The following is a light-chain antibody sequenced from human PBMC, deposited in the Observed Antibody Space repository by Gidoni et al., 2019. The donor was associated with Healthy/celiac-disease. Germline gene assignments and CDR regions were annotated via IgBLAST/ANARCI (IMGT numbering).Light chain of an antibody. CDR2: TST. V-gene: IGKV1-5*03. CDR3: QQNNRYPGT. Sequence: DIQMPQSPSTLSASVGDRVTITCRASQSISSWLAWYQQKPGKAPKLLIYTSTSLESGAPSRISGRGAGKEFTKIISGVDPDVCVTYYWQQNNRYPGTFGQGTKVEIK. J-gene: IGKJ1*01. CDR1: QSISSW.